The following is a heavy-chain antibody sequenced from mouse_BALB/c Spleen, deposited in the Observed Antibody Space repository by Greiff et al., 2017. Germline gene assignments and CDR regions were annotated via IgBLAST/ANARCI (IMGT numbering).Heavy chain of an antibody. CDR3: ARRGYGYDIPYAMDY. CDR2: INPSSGYT. V-gene: IGHV1-4*01. D-gene: IGHD2-2*01. J-gene: IGHJ4*01. Sequence: QVQLKESGAELARPGASVKMSCKASGYTFTSYTMHWVKQRPGQGLEWIGYINPSSGYTNYNQKFKDKATLTADKSSSTAYMQLSSLTSEDSAVYYCARRGYGYDIPYAMDYWGQGTSVTVSS. CDR1: GYTFTSYT.